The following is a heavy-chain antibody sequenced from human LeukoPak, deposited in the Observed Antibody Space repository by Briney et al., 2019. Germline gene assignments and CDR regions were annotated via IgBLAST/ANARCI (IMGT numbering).Heavy chain of an antibody. CDR2: INPNSGNT. V-gene: IGHV1-8*02. D-gene: IGHD5-12*01. Sequence: ASVKVSCKASGYTFTGYYMHWVRQAPGQGLEWMGWINPNSGNTGYAQKFQGRVTMTRDTSISTAYMELSSLRSEDTAVYYCARGYSGYDLWNYYYYMDVWGKGTTVTISS. CDR3: ARGYSGYDLWNYYYYMDV. J-gene: IGHJ6*03. CDR1: GYTFTGYY.